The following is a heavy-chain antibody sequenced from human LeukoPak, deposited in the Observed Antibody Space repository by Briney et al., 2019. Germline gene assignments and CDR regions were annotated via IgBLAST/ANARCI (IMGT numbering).Heavy chain of an antibody. D-gene: IGHD4/OR15-4a*01. CDR1: GYTFTNYW. CDR3: ARSLYGVNTWFDY. CDR2: IYPGDSHT. V-gene: IGHV5-51*01. Sequence: PGESLKISCKGAGYTFTNYWIGWVRQMPGKGLEWMGVIYPGDSHTRYSPSFQGQVTISADKSISTAYLQWSSLKASDTAMYYCARSLYGVNTWFDYWGQGTLVTVSS. J-gene: IGHJ4*02.